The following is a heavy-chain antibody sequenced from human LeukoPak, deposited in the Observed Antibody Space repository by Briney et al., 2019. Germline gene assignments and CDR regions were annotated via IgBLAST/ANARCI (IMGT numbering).Heavy chain of an antibody. CDR1: GFTFSSYS. Sequence: GGSLRLSCAASGFTFSSYSMNWVRQAPGKGLEWVSSISSSSSYIYYADSVKGRFTISRDNAKNSLYLQMNSLRAEDTAVYYCARDLGNWEDYWGQEPWSPSPQ. J-gene: IGHJ4*01. CDR2: ISSSSSYI. CDR3: ARDLGNWEDY. D-gene: IGHD1-26*01. V-gene: IGHV3-21*01.